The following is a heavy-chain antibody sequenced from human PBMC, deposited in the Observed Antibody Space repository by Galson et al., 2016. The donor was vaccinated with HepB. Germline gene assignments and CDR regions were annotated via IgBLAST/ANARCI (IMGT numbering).Heavy chain of an antibody. D-gene: IGHD1-1*01. V-gene: IGHV3-23*01. Sequence: SLRLSCAASGFSFSNYAMSWVRQAPGQGLEWVSGISGSGATTYYADSVKGRFSMSRDNSKDTMYLQMNSLRAEDTAVYYCAKDITTGRRLYPYYFDYWGQGILVTVSS. J-gene: IGHJ4*02. CDR1: GFSFSNYA. CDR2: ISGSGATT. CDR3: AKDITTGRRLYPYYFDY.